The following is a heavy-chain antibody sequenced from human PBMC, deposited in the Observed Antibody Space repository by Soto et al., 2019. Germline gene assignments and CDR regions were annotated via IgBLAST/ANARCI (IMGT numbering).Heavy chain of an antibody. J-gene: IGHJ4*02. V-gene: IGHV1-3*01. CDR3: ARCYYDSQGGYFDF. CDR2: INAGNGNT. D-gene: IGHD3-22*01. Sequence: ASVKVSCKASGYTFTNYAMHWVRQAPGQRLEWMGWINAGNGNTKYSQKFQGRVTITRDTSASTAYMELSSLRSEDTAVYYCARCYYDSQGGYFDFRGQRTLVTVSS. CDR1: GYTFTNYA.